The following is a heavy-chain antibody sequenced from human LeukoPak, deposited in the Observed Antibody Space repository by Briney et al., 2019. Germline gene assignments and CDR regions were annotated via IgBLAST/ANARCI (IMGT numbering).Heavy chain of an antibody. J-gene: IGHJ5*02. D-gene: IGHD3-10*01. CDR3: AREGRYYGSGSYYNSDNWFDP. CDR1: GYIFTSYA. Sequence: ASVKVSCKASGYIFTSYAMNWVRQAPGQGLEWMGWINTNTGNPTYAQGFTGRFVFSLDTSVSTAYLQISSLKAEDTAVYYCAREGRYYGSGSYYNSDNWFDPWGQGTLVTVSS. CDR2: INTNTGNP. V-gene: IGHV7-4-1*02.